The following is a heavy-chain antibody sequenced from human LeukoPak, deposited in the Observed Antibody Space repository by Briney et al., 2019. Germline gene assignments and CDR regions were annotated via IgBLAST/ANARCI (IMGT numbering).Heavy chain of an antibody. CDR1: GYIFNNYG. CDR2: ISPYRGNT. J-gene: IGHJ6*02. CDR3: ARQVLIVGGRYGMDV. V-gene: IGHV1-18*01. Sequence: ASVKVSCKASGYIFNNYGISWVRQAPGQGREWMGWISPYRGNTEYAQRSQGRVTMTTDTSTSTAYMEVRSLRSDDTAVYYCARQVLIVGGRYGMDVWGQGTTVTVSS. D-gene: IGHD3-22*01.